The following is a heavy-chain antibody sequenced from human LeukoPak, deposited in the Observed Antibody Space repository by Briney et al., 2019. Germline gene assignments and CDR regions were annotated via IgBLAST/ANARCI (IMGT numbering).Heavy chain of an antibody. V-gene: IGHV3-30-3*01. CDR3: ARNELDIVVVPAAINYYYYGMDV. Sequence: PGGSLTLSCAASGFTFSSYAMHWVRQAPGKGLEWVAVISYDGTNKYYADSVKGRFTISRDNSKNTLYLQMNSLRAEDTAVYYCARNELDIVVVPAAINYYYYGMDVWGQGTTVTVSS. CDR1: GFTFSSYA. CDR2: ISYDGTNK. D-gene: IGHD2-2*03. J-gene: IGHJ6*02.